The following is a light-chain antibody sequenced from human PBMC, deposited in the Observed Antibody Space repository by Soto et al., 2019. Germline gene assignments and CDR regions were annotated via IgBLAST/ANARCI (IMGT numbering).Light chain of an antibody. CDR2: AAS. CDR3: QQSYSTPYT. Sequence: DIQMTQSPSSLSASLGDRVTIPCRASQSITSYLNWYQQKPGKAPQLLIYAASSLQSGVPSRFSGSGSGTDFTLTISSLQPEDFATDYCQQSYSTPYTFGQGTNLVI. V-gene: IGKV1-39*01. CDR1: QSITSY. J-gene: IGKJ2*01.